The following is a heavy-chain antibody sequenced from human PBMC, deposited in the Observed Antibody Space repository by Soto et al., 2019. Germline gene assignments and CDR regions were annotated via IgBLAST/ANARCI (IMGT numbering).Heavy chain of an antibody. CDR3: ARGLENDFWSGYYSWYFDL. J-gene: IGHJ2*01. CDR2: INHSGST. CDR1: GGSFSGYY. D-gene: IGHD3-3*01. V-gene: IGHV4-34*01. Sequence: QVQLQQWGAGLLKPSETLSLTCAVYGGSFSGYYWSWIRQPPGKGLEWIGEINHSGSTNYNPSLKSRVTISVDTSTNQFSLQLSSVTAADTAVYYCARGLENDFWSGYYSWYFDLWGRGTLVTVSS.